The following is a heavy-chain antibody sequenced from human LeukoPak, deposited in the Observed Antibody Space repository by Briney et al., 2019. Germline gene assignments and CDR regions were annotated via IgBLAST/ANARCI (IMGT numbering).Heavy chain of an antibody. V-gene: IGHV1-18*01. J-gene: IGHJ6*02. CDR1: GYTFTSYG. D-gene: IGHD3-10*01. CDR2: ISAYNGNT. CDR3: ARELSSSGSLFYYYYGMDV. Sequence: ASVKVSCKASGYTFTSYGISWVRQAPGQGLEWMGWISAYNGNTNYAQKLQGRVTMTTDTSTSTAYMELRSLRSDDTAVYYCARELSSSGSLFYYYYGMDVWGQGTTVTVSS.